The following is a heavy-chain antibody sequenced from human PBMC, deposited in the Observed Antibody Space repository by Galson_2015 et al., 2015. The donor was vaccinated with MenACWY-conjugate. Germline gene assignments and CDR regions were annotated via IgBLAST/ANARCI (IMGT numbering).Heavy chain of an antibody. CDR2: ISSGSSSK. Sequence: SLRLSCAASGFTFSTYTMNWVRQAPGKGLEWVSSISSGSSSKYYADSVKGRFTISRDNAKNTLSLQMNTLRAEDTAVYYCASWWSGSAGTFDSWGQGTLVTVSS. D-gene: IGHD6-13*01. CDR1: GFTFSTYT. CDR3: ASWWSGSAGTFDS. J-gene: IGHJ4*02. V-gene: IGHV3-48*01.